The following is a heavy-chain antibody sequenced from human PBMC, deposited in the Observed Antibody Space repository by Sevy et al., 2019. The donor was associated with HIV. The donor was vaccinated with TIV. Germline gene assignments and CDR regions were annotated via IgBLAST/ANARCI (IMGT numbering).Heavy chain of an antibody. J-gene: IGHJ4*02. Sequence: GGSLRLSCATSGFSFNTYGMHWVRQAPGKGLEWVAGIWYDGSKKQYADSVKSRFTISRDNSRNTMYLQMNSLRVEDTALFYCERERDENSSGWSVPFDNWGQGTLVTVSS. CDR3: ERERDENSSGWSVPFDN. CDR1: GFSFNTYG. D-gene: IGHD6-19*01. V-gene: IGHV3-33*01. CDR2: IWYDGSKK.